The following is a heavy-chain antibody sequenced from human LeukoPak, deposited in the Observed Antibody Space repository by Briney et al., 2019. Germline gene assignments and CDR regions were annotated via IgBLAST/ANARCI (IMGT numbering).Heavy chain of an antibody. J-gene: IGHJ6*04. CDR3: ARAHYASSNIKVPFDV. Sequence: ASVKVSCKASGYTFTSYDINWVRQATGQGLEWMGWMNPNSGNTGYAQKFQGRVTMTRDTATSTVYMELSSLRSDDTAVYYCARAHYASSNIKVPFDVWGKGTTVTVSS. D-gene: IGHD3-22*01. CDR1: GYTFTSYD. CDR2: MNPNSGNT. V-gene: IGHV1-8*02.